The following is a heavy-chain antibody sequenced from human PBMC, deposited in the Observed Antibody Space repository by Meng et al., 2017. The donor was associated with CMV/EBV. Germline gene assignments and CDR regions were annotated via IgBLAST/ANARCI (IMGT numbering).Heavy chain of an antibody. J-gene: IGHJ6*02. Sequence: ASVKVSCKASGYTFTSYDINWVRQATGQGLEWMGWINPNSGNTGYEQKFQGRVTITRNTSISTAYMELSSLRSEDTAVYYCARGGYGSGVPYGMDVWGQGTTVTVSS. D-gene: IGHD3-10*01. CDR3: ARGGYGSGVPYGMDV. CDR2: INPNSGNT. CDR1: GYTFTSYD. V-gene: IGHV1-8*03.